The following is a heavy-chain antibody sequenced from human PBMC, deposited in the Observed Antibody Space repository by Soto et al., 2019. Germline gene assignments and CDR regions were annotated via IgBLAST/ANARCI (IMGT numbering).Heavy chain of an antibody. D-gene: IGHD5-12*01. J-gene: IGHJ5*02. CDR3: ARAGTGGYGGYDVARTSWFDP. Sequence: QVQLQESGPGLVKPSGTLSLTCAVSGGSISSSNWWSWVRQPPGKGLEWIGEIYHSGSTNYNPSRTRRVTISVVKSKSRLSRKIGAVTAACAAVYSGARAGTGGYGGYDVARTSWFDPGGQGTWVTVSS. CDR2: IYHSGST. V-gene: IGHV4-4*02. CDR1: GGSISSSNW.